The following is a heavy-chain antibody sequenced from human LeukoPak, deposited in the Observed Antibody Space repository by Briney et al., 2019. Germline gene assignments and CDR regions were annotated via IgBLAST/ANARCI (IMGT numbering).Heavy chain of an antibody. D-gene: IGHD3-22*01. CDR2: ISGSGGST. CDR1: GFTFSSYA. Sequence: GGSLRLSCAASGFTFSSYAMSWVRQAPGKGLEWVSAISGSGGSTYYADSVKGRFTISRDNSKNTLYLQMNSLRAEDTAVYYCAKGRNYYDSSGRSPFDYWGQGTLVTVSS. V-gene: IGHV3-23*01. CDR3: AKGRNYYDSSGRSPFDY. J-gene: IGHJ4*02.